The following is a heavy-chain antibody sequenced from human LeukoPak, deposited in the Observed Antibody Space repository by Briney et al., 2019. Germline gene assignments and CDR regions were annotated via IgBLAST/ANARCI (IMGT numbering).Heavy chain of an antibody. CDR3: ARLAGSRWGYYFDY. J-gene: IGHJ4*02. V-gene: IGHV4-39*01. Sequence: SEALSLTCTVSGGSISSSSYYWGWIRQPPGKGLEWIGSIYYSGSTYYNPSLKSRVTISVDTSKNQFSLKLSSVTAADTAVYYCARLAGSRWGYYFDYWGQGTLVTVSS. CDR1: GGSISSSSYY. CDR2: IYYSGST. D-gene: IGHD2-2*01.